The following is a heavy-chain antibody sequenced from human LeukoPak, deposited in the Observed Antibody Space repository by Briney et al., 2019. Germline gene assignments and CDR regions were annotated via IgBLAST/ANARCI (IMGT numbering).Heavy chain of an antibody. Sequence: GGSLRLSCEASEFTFSRYWMHWVRHAPGKGLEWVSRINGDGSFTNYADSVKGRFTISRDNAKNTLYLQMNSLRAEDTAVYFCSRDSIEDDYGDYVGDYWGQGTLVTVSS. J-gene: IGHJ4*02. CDR1: EFTFSRYW. CDR3: SRDSIEDDYGDYVGDY. D-gene: IGHD4-17*01. CDR2: INGDGSFT. V-gene: IGHV3-74*01.